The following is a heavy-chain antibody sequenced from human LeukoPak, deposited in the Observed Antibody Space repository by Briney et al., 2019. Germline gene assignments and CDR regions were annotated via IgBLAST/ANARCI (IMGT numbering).Heavy chain of an antibody. CDR1: RYTFTGYY. CDR3: ARARDYTTVFDY. J-gene: IGHJ4*02. Sequence: GASVKVSCKASRYTFTGYYMHWVRQAPGQGLEWMGWINPNSGGTNYAQKFQGRVTMTRDTSISTAYMELSRLRSDDTAVYYCARARDYTTVFDYWGQGTLVTVSS. D-gene: IGHD4-11*01. V-gene: IGHV1-2*02. CDR2: INPNSGGT.